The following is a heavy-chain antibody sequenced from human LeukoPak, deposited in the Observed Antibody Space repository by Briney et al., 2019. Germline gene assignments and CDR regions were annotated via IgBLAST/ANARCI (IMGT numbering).Heavy chain of an antibody. V-gene: IGHV3-43*02. Sequence: GGSLRLSCAASGFTFDDYAMHWVRQAPGKGLEWVSLISGGGGSTYYADSVKGRFTISRGNSKNSLYLQMNSLRTEDTALYYCAKDDYYYDSSGYYPTFDYWGQGTLVTVSS. CDR1: GFTFDDYA. CDR2: ISGGGGST. CDR3: AKDDYYYDSSGYYPTFDY. J-gene: IGHJ4*02. D-gene: IGHD3-22*01.